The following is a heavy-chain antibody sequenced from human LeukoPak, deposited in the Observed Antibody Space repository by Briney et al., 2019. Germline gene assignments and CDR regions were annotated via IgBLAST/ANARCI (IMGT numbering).Heavy chain of an antibody. J-gene: IGHJ3*02. D-gene: IGHD6-6*01. V-gene: IGHV3-7*01. Sequence: PGGSLRLSCAASGFTFSSYWMSWVRQAPGKGLEWVANIKRDGSEKYYVDSVKGRFTISRDNAKNSLYLQMNSLRAEDTAVYYCARGRPRGAFDIWGQGTMVTVSS. CDR2: IKRDGSEK. CDR3: ARGRPRGAFDI. CDR1: GFTFSSYW.